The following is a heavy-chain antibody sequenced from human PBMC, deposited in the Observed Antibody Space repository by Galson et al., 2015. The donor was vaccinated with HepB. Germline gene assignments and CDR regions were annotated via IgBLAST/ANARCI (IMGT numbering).Heavy chain of an antibody. CDR3: AKVGAGETRDVFDI. D-gene: IGHD6-19*01. CDR1: GYTFTVYY. V-gene: IGHV1-2*06. J-gene: IGHJ3*02. Sequence: SVKVSCKASGYTFTVYYMHWVRQAPGQGLEWMGRINPNIGGTNYAQKFQGRVTMTRDTSISTAYMELSGLRSDDTAVYYCAKVGAGETRDVFDIWGQGTMVTASS. CDR2: INPNIGGT.